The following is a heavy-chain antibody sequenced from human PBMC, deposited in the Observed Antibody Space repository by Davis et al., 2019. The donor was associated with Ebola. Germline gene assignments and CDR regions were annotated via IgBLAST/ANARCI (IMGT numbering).Heavy chain of an antibody. V-gene: IGHV3-23*01. Sequence: GESLKISCAASGFTFSSYAMGWVRQAPGKGLEWVSAISGSGGSTYYADSVKGRFTISRDNSKNTLYLQMNSLRAEDTAVYYCTKIRSPLATIPFDGMDVWGQGTTVTVSS. J-gene: IGHJ6*02. CDR2: ISGSGGST. CDR3: TKIRSPLATIPFDGMDV. D-gene: IGHD5-12*01. CDR1: GFTFSSYA.